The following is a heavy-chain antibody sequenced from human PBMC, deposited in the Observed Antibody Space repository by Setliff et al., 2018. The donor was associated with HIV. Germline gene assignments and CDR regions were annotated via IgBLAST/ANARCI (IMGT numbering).Heavy chain of an antibody. V-gene: IGHV4-39*01. J-gene: IGHJ4*02. CDR1: GGSISSSSYY. CDR3: ARPSLGIGGGSKFDS. D-gene: IGHD3-3*01. Sequence: SETLSLTCTVSGGSISSSSYYWGWIRQPPGKGLEWVGNVHFSGTTYYNPSLKSRVTISVDPSQNQFSLRLISVTAADAAMYYCARPSLGIGGGSKFDSWGQGTLVTVSS. CDR2: VHFSGTT.